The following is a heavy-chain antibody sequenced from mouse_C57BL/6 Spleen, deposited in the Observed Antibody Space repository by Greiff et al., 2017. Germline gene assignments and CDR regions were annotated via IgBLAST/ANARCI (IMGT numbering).Heavy chain of an antibody. Sequence: QVQLQQPGAELVMPGASVKLSCKASGYTFTSYWMHWVKQRPGQGLEWIGEIDPSDSYTNYNQKFKGKSTLTVDKSSSTAYMQLSSLTSEDSAVDYCARGWLREEYYYAMDYWGQGTSITVSS. V-gene: IGHV1-69*01. J-gene: IGHJ4*01. CDR2: IDPSDSYT. CDR3: ARGWLREEYYYAMDY. D-gene: IGHD2-2*01. CDR1: GYTFTSYW.